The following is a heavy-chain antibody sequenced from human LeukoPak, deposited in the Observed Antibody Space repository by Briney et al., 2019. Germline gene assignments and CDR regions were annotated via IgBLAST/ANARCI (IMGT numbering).Heavy chain of an antibody. V-gene: IGHV5-51*01. Sequence: KGGESLKISCKGSGYSFTSYWIGWVRQMPGKGLXXXXXXXXXDSDTRYSPSFQGQVTISADKSISTAYLQWSSLKASDTAMYYCARRRGYCSSTSCPPDLDYWGQGTLVTVSS. CDR3: ARRRGYCSSTSCPPDLDY. CDR2: XXXXDSDT. J-gene: IGHJ4*02. CDR1: GYSFTSYW. D-gene: IGHD2-2*01.